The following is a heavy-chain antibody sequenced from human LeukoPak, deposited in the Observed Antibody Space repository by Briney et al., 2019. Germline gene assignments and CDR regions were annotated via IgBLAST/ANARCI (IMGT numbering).Heavy chain of an antibody. CDR1: GGSFSGYY. Sequence: PSETLSLTCAVYGGSFSGYYWSWIRQPPGKGLEWIGEINHSGSTNYNPSLKSRVTISVDTSKKQFSLKLSSVTAADTAVYYCARHYYDSSGYYPLHFDYWGQGTLVTVSS. D-gene: IGHD3-22*01. V-gene: IGHV4-34*01. CDR2: INHSGST. J-gene: IGHJ4*02. CDR3: ARHYYDSSGYYPLHFDY.